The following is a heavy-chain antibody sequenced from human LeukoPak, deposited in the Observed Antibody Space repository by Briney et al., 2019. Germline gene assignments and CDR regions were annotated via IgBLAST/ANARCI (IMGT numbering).Heavy chain of an antibody. CDR2: INWNGGST. CDR1: GFTFDDYG. Sequence: GGSLRLSCAASGFTFDDYGMSWVRQAPGKGVEWVSGINWNGGSTVYADSVKGRFTISRDNAKNSLYLQMNSLRAEDTALYYCARLLSGYYYDYWGQGTLVTVSS. V-gene: IGHV3-20*04. CDR3: ARLLSGYYYDY. J-gene: IGHJ4*02. D-gene: IGHD3-22*01.